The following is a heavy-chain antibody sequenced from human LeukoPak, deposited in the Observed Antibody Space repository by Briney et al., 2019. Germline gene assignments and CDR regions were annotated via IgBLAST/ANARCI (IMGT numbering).Heavy chain of an antibody. V-gene: IGHV4-34*01. J-gene: IGHJ5*02. CDR3: ASPYCSSTSSCNQRAFDP. CDR1: GGSFSGYY. Sequence: SETLSLTCAVYGGSFSGYYWSWIRQPPGKGLEWIGEINHSGSTNYNPSLKSRVTISVDTSKSQFSLKLSSVTAADTAVYYCASPYCSSTSSCNQRAFDPWGQGTLVTVSS. CDR2: INHSGST. D-gene: IGHD2-2*01.